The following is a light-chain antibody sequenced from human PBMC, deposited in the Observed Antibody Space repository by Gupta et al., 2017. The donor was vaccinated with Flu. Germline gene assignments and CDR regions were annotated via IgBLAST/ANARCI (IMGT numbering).Light chain of an antibody. J-gene: IGKJ2*01. V-gene: IGKV2-28*01. Sequence: TPRESASISCRSSQSRLHINRYNYLHWYLQKPGQSPQLLIFLGSNRASGVPDRISGSGSGTDFTLKISRVEAEDVGVYYCMQSLENPYTFGLGTKLEIK. CDR3: MQSLENPYT. CDR2: LGS. CDR1: QSRLHINRYNY.